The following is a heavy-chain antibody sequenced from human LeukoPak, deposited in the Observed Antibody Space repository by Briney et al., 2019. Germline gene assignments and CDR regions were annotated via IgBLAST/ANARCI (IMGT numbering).Heavy chain of an antibody. CDR2: ISSSGSTI. CDR1: GFTFSSYE. V-gene: IGHV3-48*03. CDR3: ARERGNSYGYDY. D-gene: IGHD5-18*01. J-gene: IGHJ4*02. Sequence: PGGSLTLSCAASGFTFSSYEMNWVRQAPGKGLEWVSYISSSGSTIYYADSVKGRFTISRDNAKNSLYLQMNSLRAEDTAVYYCARERGNSYGYDYWGQGTLVTVSS.